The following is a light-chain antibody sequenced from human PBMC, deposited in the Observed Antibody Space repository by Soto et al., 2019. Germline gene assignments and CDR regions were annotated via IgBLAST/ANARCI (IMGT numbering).Light chain of an antibody. CDR1: SSDIGYYDY. CDR3: SSYTTSTTYV. Sequence: QSALTQPASVSGSPGQSITISCTGTSSDIGYYDYVSWYQQHPGKAPKLIIYDVTNRPSGVSHRFSGSKSGNTASLTISGLQAEDEADYYCSSYTTSTTYVFGTGTKLTVL. V-gene: IGLV2-14*03. J-gene: IGLJ1*01. CDR2: DVT.